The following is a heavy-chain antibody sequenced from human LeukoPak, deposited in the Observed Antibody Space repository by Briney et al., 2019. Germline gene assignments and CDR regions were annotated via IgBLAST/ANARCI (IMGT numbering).Heavy chain of an antibody. V-gene: IGHV3-30*18. Sequence: GGSLRLSCAASGFTFSSYGMHWVRQAPGKGLEWVAVISYDGSNKYYADSVKGRFTISRDNSKNTLYLQMNSLRAEDTAVYYCAKDQDYSKWDKYAFDIWGQGTMVTVSS. CDR1: GFTFSSYG. J-gene: IGHJ3*02. D-gene: IGHD4-11*01. CDR2: ISYDGSNK. CDR3: AKDQDYSKWDKYAFDI.